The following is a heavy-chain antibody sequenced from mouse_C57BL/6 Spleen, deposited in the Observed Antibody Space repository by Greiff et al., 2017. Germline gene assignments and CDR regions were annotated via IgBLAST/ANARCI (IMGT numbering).Heavy chain of an antibody. Sequence: VQLQQSGAELVRPGASVTLSCKASGYTFTDYEMHWVKQTPVHGLEWIGAIDPETGGTAYNQKFKGKAILTADKSSSTAYMELRSLTSEDSAVYYCTPIYYYGSSDCDYWGQGTTLTVSS. D-gene: IGHD1-1*01. CDR2: IDPETGGT. CDR3: TPIYYYGSSDCDY. J-gene: IGHJ2*01. CDR1: GYTFTDYE. V-gene: IGHV1-15*01.